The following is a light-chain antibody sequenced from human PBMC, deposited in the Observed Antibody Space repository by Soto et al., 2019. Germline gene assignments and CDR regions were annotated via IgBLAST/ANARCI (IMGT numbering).Light chain of an antibody. CDR1: QSVSSN. CDR2: GAS. CDR3: QQYQKWPLT. V-gene: IGKV3-15*01. J-gene: IGKJ4*01. Sequence: EIVMTQSPVTLSVSPGERVTLSCRASQSVSSNLAWYQHKPGQAPRLLIYGASIRATGVPAKFSGSGSGTEFTLTISSLQSEDFAVYYCQQYQKWPLTFGGGTKAEIK.